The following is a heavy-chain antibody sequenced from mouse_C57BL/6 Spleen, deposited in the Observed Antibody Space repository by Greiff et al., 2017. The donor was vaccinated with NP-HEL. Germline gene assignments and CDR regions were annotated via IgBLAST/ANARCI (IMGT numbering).Heavy chain of an antibody. D-gene: IGHD2-2*01. V-gene: IGHV1-26*01. CDR3: GYYGYDRAYAMDY. Sequence: VQLQQSGPELVKPGASVKISCKASGYTFTDYYMNWVKQSHGKSLEWIGDINPNNGGTSYNQKFKGKATLTVDKSSSTAYMELRSLTSEDSAVYYCGYYGYDRAYAMDYWGQGTSVTVSS. CDR1: GYTFTDYY. J-gene: IGHJ4*01. CDR2: INPNNGGT.